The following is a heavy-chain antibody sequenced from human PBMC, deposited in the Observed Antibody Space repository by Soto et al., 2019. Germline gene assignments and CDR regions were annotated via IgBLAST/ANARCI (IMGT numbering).Heavy chain of an antibody. V-gene: IGHV3-53*01. CDR1: GFTVSSNY. CDR3: ARGSRYYDFWSGYYRGYYGMDV. J-gene: IGHJ6*02. D-gene: IGHD3-3*01. CDR2: IYSGGST. Sequence: GGSLRLSCAASGFTVSSNYMSWVRQAPGKGLEWVSVIYSGGSTYYADSVKGRFTISRDNSKNTLYLQMNSLRAEDTAVYYCARGSRYYDFWSGYYRGYYGMDVWGQGATVTVSS.